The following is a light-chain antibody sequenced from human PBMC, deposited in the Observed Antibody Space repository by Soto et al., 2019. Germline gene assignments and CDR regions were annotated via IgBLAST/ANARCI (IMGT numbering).Light chain of an antibody. CDR3: HQYNNWPPWT. CDR1: QRFXSN. CDR2: GQS. J-gene: IGKJ1*01. Sequence: IGVTQWAATLSVSLGERATLSCRASQRFXSNFGWYQQKPGQAPRLLIXGQSTRANGIPARFSGSGSGKEFTLTISSLQSEDFVVYYCHQYNNWPPWTFGQGTKVDIK. V-gene: IGKV3-15*01.